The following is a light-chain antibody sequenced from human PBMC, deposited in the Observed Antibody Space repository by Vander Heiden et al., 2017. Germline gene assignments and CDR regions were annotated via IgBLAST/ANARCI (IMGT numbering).Light chain of an antibody. CDR2: GAS. CDR3: QYYDSAAYT. V-gene: IGKV3-20*01. CDR1: QSVTSSL. Sequence: VFTQSPGTLSLSPGDRATLSCRASQSVTSSLLVWYQQKPGQAPRVLIYGASSRATGIPDRFTGSGSGTDFTITSNRLEAADVAVYYCQYYDSAAYTFGQGTKLEI. J-gene: IGKJ2*01.